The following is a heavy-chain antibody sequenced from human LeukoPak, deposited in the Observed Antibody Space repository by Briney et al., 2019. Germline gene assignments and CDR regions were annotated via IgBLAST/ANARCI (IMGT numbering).Heavy chain of an antibody. CDR1: CGSIRKYY. D-gene: IGHD1-26*01. Sequence: SETLSLTWTGSCGSIRKYYWSLARQPAGEGLEYIGRLYSSGSTDYSPSLTSQLTTSQDTSKNQFSLKLTSVTAADTATYYCARDGAATYSDYWGQGALVTVSS. V-gene: IGHV4-4*07. J-gene: IGHJ4*02. CDR2: LYSSGST. CDR3: ARDGAATYSDY.